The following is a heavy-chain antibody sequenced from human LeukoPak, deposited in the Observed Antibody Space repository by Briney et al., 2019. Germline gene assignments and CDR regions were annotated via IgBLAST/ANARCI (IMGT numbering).Heavy chain of an antibody. CDR1: GGSVISRSYY. D-gene: IGHD7-27*01. CDR3: ATHSGDPDDY. Sequence: PSETLSLTCTVSGGSVISRSYYWAWIRQPPGKWLEWIGNIYYSGSTYYNPSLKSRVAISIDTSKNQFSLTLSSVTAADTAVYYCATHSGDPDDYWGQGTLVTVSS. CDR2: IYYSGST. V-gene: IGHV4-39*01. J-gene: IGHJ4*02.